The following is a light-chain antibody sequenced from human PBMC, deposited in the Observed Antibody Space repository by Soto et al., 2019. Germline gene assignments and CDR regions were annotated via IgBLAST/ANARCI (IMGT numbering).Light chain of an antibody. Sequence: QSALTQPASVSGSPGQSITISCTGTSSDVGAYNYVSWYQHHPGKAPKLIIYEVANRPSGVSNRFSGSKSGNTASLTISGLQAEDEADYYCQTWDTGTQVVFGGGTKLTVL. J-gene: IGLJ2*01. V-gene: IGLV2-14*01. CDR2: EVA. CDR1: SSDVGAYNY. CDR3: QTWDTGTQVV.